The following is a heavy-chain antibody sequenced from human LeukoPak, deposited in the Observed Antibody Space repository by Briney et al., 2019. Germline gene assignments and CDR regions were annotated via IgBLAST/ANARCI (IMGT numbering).Heavy chain of an antibody. CDR1: GFTFDDYA. Sequence: GGSLRLSCTASGFTFDDYAMHWVRQAPGKGLEWVSLISWDGGSTYYADSVKGRFTISRDNSKNSLYLQMNSLRAEDTALYYCAKYSLDAFDIWGQGTMVTVSS. CDR2: ISWDGGST. CDR3: AKYSLDAFDI. J-gene: IGHJ3*02. V-gene: IGHV3-43D*03.